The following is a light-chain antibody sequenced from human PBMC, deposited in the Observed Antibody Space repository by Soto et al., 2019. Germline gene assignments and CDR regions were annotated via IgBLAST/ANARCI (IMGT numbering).Light chain of an antibody. Sequence: DIVMTQAPATLSVSPGERATLSCRARQRGSSNLAWYQHHPGQAPSLIIFGESTRATGIPVRFSGSGSGTEFTLTISSLQSEEFAVYYCQQYNNWPPLTFGGGTKVAIK. CDR2: GES. CDR3: QQYNNWPPLT. CDR1: QRGSSN. V-gene: IGKV3-15*01. J-gene: IGKJ4*01.